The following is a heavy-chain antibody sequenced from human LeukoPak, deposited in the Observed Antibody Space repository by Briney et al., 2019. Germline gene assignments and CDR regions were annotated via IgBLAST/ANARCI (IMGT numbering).Heavy chain of an antibody. CDR3: GRDTADFQGLDI. CDR1: GFMFSNYW. D-gene: IGHD3-3*01. J-gene: IGHJ3*02. Sequence: GGSLRLSCAASGFMFSNYWMSWVRQAPGKGLEWVANINLDGTKKYYLDSVNGRFTISRGNTKNSLYLQMNSLRAEDTAIYHCGRDTADFQGLDIWGQGKKVSVFS. V-gene: IGHV3-7*01. CDR2: INLDGTKK.